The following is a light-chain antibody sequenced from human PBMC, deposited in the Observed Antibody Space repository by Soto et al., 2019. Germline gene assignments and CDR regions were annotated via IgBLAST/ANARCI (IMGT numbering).Light chain of an antibody. J-gene: IGKJ2*01. Sequence: DIQMTQSPSTLSASVGDRVTITCRASKSISGWLAWYQQKPGNAPKLLIFDASSLESGVPSRFSCSGSVTQFTLSITSLQPDDFATYYCQQYNSYWMYTFGQGTKLEIK. CDR2: DAS. V-gene: IGKV1-5*01. CDR1: KSISGW. CDR3: QQYNSYWMYT.